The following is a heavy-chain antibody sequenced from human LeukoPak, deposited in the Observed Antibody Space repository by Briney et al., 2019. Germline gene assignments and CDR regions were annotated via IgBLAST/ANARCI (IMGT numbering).Heavy chain of an antibody. Sequence: SETLSLTCAVYGGSFSGYYWSWIRQPPGKGLEWIGEINHSGSTNYNPSLKSRVTISVDTSKNQFSLKMSSVTAADTAVYYCARDAYPVVPADDNWFDPWGQGTLVTVSS. CDR1: GGSFSGYY. J-gene: IGHJ5*02. D-gene: IGHD2-2*01. CDR3: ARDAYPVVPADDNWFDP. V-gene: IGHV4-34*01. CDR2: INHSGST.